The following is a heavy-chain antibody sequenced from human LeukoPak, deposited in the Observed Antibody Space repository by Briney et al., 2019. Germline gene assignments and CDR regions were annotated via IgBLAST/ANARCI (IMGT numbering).Heavy chain of an antibody. D-gene: IGHD3-10*01. Sequence: GGSLRLSCAASGFTFSDHFMDWVRQAPGKGLEWVGRARDKANSYTTDYAASVKGRFTISRDDSKSSLYLRMNSLKIEDTAVYYCARAYGSGSYPDYWGQGTLVTVSS. CDR2: ARDKANSYTT. J-gene: IGHJ4*02. CDR1: GFTFSDHF. CDR3: ARAYGSGSYPDY. V-gene: IGHV3-72*01.